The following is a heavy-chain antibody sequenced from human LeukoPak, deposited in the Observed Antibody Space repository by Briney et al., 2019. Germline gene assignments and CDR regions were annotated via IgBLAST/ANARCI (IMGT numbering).Heavy chain of an antibody. Sequence: ASVKVSCKASGYTFTSYDINWVRQATGQGLEWMGWMNPNSGNTGYAQKFQGRGTITRDTSATTAYMELSSLRSDDMAVYYCTLYNYWGQGTLVTVSS. CDR1: GYTFTSYD. CDR2: MNPNSGNT. J-gene: IGHJ4*02. CDR3: TLYNY. D-gene: IGHD2-2*02. V-gene: IGHV1-8*01.